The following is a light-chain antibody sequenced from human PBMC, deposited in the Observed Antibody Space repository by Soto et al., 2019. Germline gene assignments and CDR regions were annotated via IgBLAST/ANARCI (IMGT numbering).Light chain of an antibody. Sequence: EIVMSQFPATLSVSPGERATLSCRASQSVNTNLAWYQQKPGQAPRLLIYDASTRATGLPARFSGSGSGTEFTLTISSLQSEDSAVYYCHQYNDWPPKYTFGQGTKLEIK. CDR1: QSVNTN. CDR3: HQYNDWPPKYT. J-gene: IGKJ2*01. CDR2: DAS. V-gene: IGKV3-15*01.